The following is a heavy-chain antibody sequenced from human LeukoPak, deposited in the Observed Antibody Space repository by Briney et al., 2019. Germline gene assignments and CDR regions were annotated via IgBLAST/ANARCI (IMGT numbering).Heavy chain of an antibody. D-gene: IGHD6-19*01. Sequence: PGGSLRLSCEVSGLTFTSAWMQWVRQTPGKGPVWVSRINPDSSRTNYADFVKGRFTISRDNAKNTVYLQMNSLTAEDTAVYFCARDRVSGSCKGYLDLWGRGTLVTVSS. CDR1: GLTFTSAW. J-gene: IGHJ5*02. CDR3: ARDRVSGSCKGYLDL. V-gene: IGHV3-74*01. CDR2: INPDSSRT.